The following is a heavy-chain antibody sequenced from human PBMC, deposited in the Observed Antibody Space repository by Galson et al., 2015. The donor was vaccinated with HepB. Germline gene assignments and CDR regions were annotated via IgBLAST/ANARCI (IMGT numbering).Heavy chain of an antibody. J-gene: IGHJ4*02. CDR1: GYNFNTDW. Sequence: QSGAEVKKPGESLRISCKGSGYNFNTDWLAWVRQAPGKGLEWMATIYPDDSDIRYSPSFEGHITISADTSITTAYLQWSSLKASDTAIYYCAVRSGYYLDHWGLGTLVSVPS. CDR2: IYPDDSDI. V-gene: IGHV5-51*03. CDR3: AVRSGYYLDH. D-gene: IGHD3-3*01.